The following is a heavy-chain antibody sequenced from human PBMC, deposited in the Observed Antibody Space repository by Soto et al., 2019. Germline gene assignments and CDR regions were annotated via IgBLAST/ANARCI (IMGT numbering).Heavy chain of an antibody. CDR3: ARTVCSSASCYGYYYYGLDV. D-gene: IGHD2-2*01. Sequence: SETLSLTCTVSGDSISSTNNYWSWVRQHPGKGLEWIGYIYYSGSTYYNPSLKSRPAISVDTSKNQFFLKLSSVTAADTAVYYCARTVCSSASCYGYYYYGLDVWGQGTTVTVSS. CDR1: GDSISSTNNY. V-gene: IGHV4-31*03. CDR2: IYYSGST. J-gene: IGHJ6*02.